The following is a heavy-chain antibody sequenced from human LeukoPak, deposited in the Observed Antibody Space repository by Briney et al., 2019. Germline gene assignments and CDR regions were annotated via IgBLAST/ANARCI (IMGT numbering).Heavy chain of an antibody. J-gene: IGHJ5*02. D-gene: IGHD6-13*01. CDR2: ISSSGITI. CDR3: AKGGGAAADHNWFDP. Sequence: PGGSLRLSCAASGFTFSDYYMSWIRQAPGKGLEWVSYISSSGITIYYADSVKGRFTISRDNAKNSLYLQMNSLRAEDTALYYCAKGGGAAADHNWFDPWGQGTLVTVSS. V-gene: IGHV3-11*01. CDR1: GFTFSDYY.